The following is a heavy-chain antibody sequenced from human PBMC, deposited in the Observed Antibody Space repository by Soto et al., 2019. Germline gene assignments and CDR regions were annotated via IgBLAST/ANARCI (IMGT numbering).Heavy chain of an antibody. Sequence: PGGSLRLSCAASGFTFSSYSMNWVRQAPGKGLEWVSSIRSSSSYIYYADSVKGRFTISRDNAKNSLYLQMNSLRAEDTAVYYCARDYGSGSYYSYWGQGTLVTASS. CDR1: GFTFSSYS. V-gene: IGHV3-21*01. D-gene: IGHD3-10*01. J-gene: IGHJ4*02. CDR2: IRSSSSYI. CDR3: ARDYGSGSYYSY.